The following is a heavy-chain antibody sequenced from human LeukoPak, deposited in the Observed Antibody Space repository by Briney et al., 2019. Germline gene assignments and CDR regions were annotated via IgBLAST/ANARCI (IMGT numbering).Heavy chain of an antibody. CDR2: IYYSGST. Sequence: SETLSLTCTVSGGSISSSSYYWGWIRQPPGKGLEWIGSIYYSGSTYYNPSLKSRVTISLDTSKNQFSLKLSSVTAADTAVYYCAMAYLTYYYDSSGYSVAFDIWGQGTMVTVSS. V-gene: IGHV4-39*07. CDR3: AMAYLTYYYDSSGYSVAFDI. CDR1: GGSISSSSYY. J-gene: IGHJ3*02. D-gene: IGHD3-22*01.